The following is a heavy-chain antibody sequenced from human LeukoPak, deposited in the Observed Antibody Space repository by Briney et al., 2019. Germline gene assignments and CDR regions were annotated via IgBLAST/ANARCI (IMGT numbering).Heavy chain of an antibody. V-gene: IGHV5-51*01. CDR3: ARPVDANDAFDI. D-gene: IGHD6-19*01. CDR1: GYSFTTYW. CDR2: IYPGDADV. J-gene: IGHJ3*02. Sequence: GESLKISCKASGYSFTTYWISWVRQMPGKGLEWMALIYPGDADVRYSLSFQGQVTISADKSISTAYLQWSSLKASDTAMYYCARPVDANDAFDIWGQGTMVTVSS.